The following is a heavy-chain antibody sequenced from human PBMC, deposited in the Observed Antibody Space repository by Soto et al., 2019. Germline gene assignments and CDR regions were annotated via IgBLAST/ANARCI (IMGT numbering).Heavy chain of an antibody. J-gene: IGHJ4*02. D-gene: IGHD3-16*01. CDR1: GDTFTSYA. CDR3: ANALGLYYFDY. Sequence: ASVKVSCKASGDTFTSYAMHWVRQAPGQRLEWMGWINAGNGNTKYSQKFQGRVTITRDTSASTAYMELSSLRSEDTAVYYCANALGLYYFDYWGQGTLVTVSS. CDR2: INAGNGNT. V-gene: IGHV1-3*01.